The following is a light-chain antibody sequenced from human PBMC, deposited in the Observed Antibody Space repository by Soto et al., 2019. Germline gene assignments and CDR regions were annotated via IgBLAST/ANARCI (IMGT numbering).Light chain of an antibody. CDR3: QVWDSSSDLWV. V-gene: IGLV3-21*02. J-gene: IGLJ3*02. CDR1: NIGSKS. CDR2: DDS. Sequence: SYELTQPPSVSVAPGQTARITCGGNNIGSKSEHWYQQKPGQAPVLVVYDDSDRPSGIPERFSGSTSGNTATLTISRVEDGDEADDYCQVWDSSSDLWVFGGGTKLTVL.